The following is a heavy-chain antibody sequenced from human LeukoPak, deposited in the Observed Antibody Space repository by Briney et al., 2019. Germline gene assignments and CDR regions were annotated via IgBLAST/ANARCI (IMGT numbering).Heavy chain of an antibody. Sequence: VASVKVSCKASGYTFTSYYMHWVRQAPGQGLEWMGIINPSGGSTSYAQKFQGRVTMTRDTSTSTVYMELSSLRSEDTAVYYCARGEVWNSGSYFLTRTTPPIDYWGQGTLVTVSS. CDR1: GYTFTSYY. CDR3: ARGEVWNSGSYFLTRTTPPIDY. J-gene: IGHJ4*02. V-gene: IGHV1-46*01. D-gene: IGHD1-26*01. CDR2: INPSGGST.